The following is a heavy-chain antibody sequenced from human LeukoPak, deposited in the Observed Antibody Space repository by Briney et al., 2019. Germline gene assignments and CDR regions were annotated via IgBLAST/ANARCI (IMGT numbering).Heavy chain of an antibody. CDR2: ISNTGSDT. D-gene: IGHD6-6*01. J-gene: IGHJ3*02. CDR3: AKDRRRDAFDI. CDR1: GFTFSNYA. Sequence: PGGSLRLSCAASGFTFSNYAMSWVRQAPGKGLEWVSTISNTGSDTYYADSVKGRFTISRDNSENTLYLQMNSLRAEDTAVYYCAKDRRRDAFDIWGQGTMVTVSS. V-gene: IGHV3-23*01.